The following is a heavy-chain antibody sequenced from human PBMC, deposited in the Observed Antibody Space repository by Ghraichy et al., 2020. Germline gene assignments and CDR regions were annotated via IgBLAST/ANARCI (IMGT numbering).Heavy chain of an antibody. CDR3: AKAWGYCSGGPCPPYNWFDP. J-gene: IGHJ5*02. Sequence: GGSLRLSCAASGFTFSSYAMTWVRQTPGKGLEWVSSIGSSGGNTYHADSVKGRFTISRDNSKNTLYLQMNGLRVEDAAVYYCAKAWGYCSGGPCPPYNWFDPWGQGTLVTVSS. CDR1: GFTFSSYA. CDR2: IGSSGGNT. D-gene: IGHD2-15*01. V-gene: IGHV3-23*01.